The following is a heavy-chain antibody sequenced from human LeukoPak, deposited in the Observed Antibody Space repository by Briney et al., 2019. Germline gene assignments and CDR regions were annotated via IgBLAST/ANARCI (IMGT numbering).Heavy chain of an antibody. Sequence: GASVKVSCKASGYTFTGYYMHWVRQAPGQGLEWMGWINPNSGGTNYAQKFQGRVTMTRDTSISTAYMELSRLRSDDTAVYYCARGLWFSIPPEEENWFDPWGQGTLVTVSS. V-gene: IGHV1-2*02. CDR1: GYTFTGYY. J-gene: IGHJ5*02. CDR3: ARGLWFSIPPEEENWFDP. CDR2: INPNSGGT. D-gene: IGHD3-10*01.